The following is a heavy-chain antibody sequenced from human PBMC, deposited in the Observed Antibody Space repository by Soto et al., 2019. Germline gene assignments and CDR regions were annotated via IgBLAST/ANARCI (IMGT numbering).Heavy chain of an antibody. CDR1: GFTLSDYY. CDR3: AFSPRPGGTGFDY. Sequence: QVLLVESGGGLVKPGGSLRLSCAASGFTLSDYYMNWMRQAPGKGPEWVSYISASSSYTNYADSVQGRFTISRDNAKNSVYLQMNSLRAEDTAVYYYAFSPRPGGTGFDYWGQGTPVTVSS. V-gene: IGHV3-11*06. D-gene: IGHD1-1*01. J-gene: IGHJ4*02. CDR2: ISASSSYT.